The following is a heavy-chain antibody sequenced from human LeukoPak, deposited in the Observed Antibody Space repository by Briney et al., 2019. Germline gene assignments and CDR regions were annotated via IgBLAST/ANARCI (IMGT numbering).Heavy chain of an antibody. V-gene: IGHV1-8*01. CDR2: MNPNSGNT. CDR1: GYTFTSYD. CDR3: ARGTLWSTQYYYGSGSPKEFDY. J-gene: IGHJ4*02. Sequence: GASVKVSCKASGYTFTSYDINWVRQATGQGLEWMGWMNPNSGNTGYAQKFQGRVTMTRNTSISTAYMELRSLRSEDTAVYYCARGTLWSTQYYYGSGSPKEFDYWGQGTLLTVSS. D-gene: IGHD3-10*01.